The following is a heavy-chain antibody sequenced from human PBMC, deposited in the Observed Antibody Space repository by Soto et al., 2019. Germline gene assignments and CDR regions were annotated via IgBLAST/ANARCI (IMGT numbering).Heavy chain of an antibody. Sequence: QVQLQESDPGLLKPSETLSLTCTVSGGSISSFFWSWIRQPPGKTLEWIGYISYSGNTNYNPSLKSQFTISVDMSKNQFSLKLSSVTAADTAVYYCARLGFGGLDYWGQGSLVTVSS. CDR2: ISYSGNT. V-gene: IGHV4-59*08. J-gene: IGHJ4*02. CDR1: GGSISSFF. D-gene: IGHD3-3*01. CDR3: ARLGFGGLDY.